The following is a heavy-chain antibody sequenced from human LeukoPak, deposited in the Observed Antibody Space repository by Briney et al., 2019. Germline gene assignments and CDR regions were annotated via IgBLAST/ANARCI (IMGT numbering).Heavy chain of an antibody. CDR3: ARGKAARTSPVFDP. V-gene: IGHV1-8*03. D-gene: IGHD6-6*01. Sequence: GASVKVSCKASGYTFTGYDINWVRQAPGQGLEWMGWMNPNSGNTGYAQKFQGRVTITRNTSISTAYMELSSLRSEDTAVYYCARGKAARTSPVFDPWGQGTLVTVSS. CDR1: GYTFTGYD. J-gene: IGHJ5*02. CDR2: MNPNSGNT.